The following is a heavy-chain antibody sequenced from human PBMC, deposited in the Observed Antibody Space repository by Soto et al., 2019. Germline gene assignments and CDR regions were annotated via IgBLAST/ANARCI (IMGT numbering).Heavy chain of an antibody. CDR3: ARVGSGYYAGTGVFDF. D-gene: IGHD3-22*01. J-gene: IGHJ3*01. CDR2: ISAYNGNT. V-gene: IGHV1-18*01. Sequence: GASVKVSCKASGYTFTSYGISWVRQAPGQGLEWMGWISAYNGNTNYAQKLQGRVTMTTDTSTSTAYMELRSLRSDDTAVYYCARVGSGYYAGTGVFDFWAKGHWSPSPQ. CDR1: GYTFTSYG.